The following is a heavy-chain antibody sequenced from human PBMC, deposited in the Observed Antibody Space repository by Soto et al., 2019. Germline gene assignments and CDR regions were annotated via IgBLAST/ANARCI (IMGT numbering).Heavy chain of an antibody. CDR2: IYYSGST. V-gene: IGHV4-61*01. J-gene: IGHJ4*02. CDR3: ARGLSLTAMVYFDY. D-gene: IGHD5-18*01. Sequence: PSETLSLTCTVSGGSVSSGSYYWRWIRQPPGKGLEWIGYIYYSGSTNYNPSLKSRVTISVDTSKNQFSLKLSSVTAADTAVYYCARGLSLTAMVYFDYWGQGTLVTVSS. CDR1: GGSVSSGSYY.